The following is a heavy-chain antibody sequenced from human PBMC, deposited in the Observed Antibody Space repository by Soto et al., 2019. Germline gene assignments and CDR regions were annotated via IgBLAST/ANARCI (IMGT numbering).Heavy chain of an antibody. CDR3: ARHGFYGDYSSNYFDP. V-gene: IGHV5-51*01. CDR1: GYSFTNYW. CDR2: IYPSDSTA. D-gene: IGHD4-17*01. Sequence: GESLKISCKGSGYSFTNYWIAWMRQMPGEGLEYMGIIYPSDSTARCSPSFQGQVTFSVDKSISTAYLQWNSLKASDTAMYYCARHGFYGDYSSNYFDPWGQGTLVTVSS. J-gene: IGHJ5*02.